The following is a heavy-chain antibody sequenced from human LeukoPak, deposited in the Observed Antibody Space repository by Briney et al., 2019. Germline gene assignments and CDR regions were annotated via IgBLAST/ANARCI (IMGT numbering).Heavy chain of an antibody. CDR2: MNPNSGNT. CDR3: ARDLDRGAFDI. D-gene: IGHD1-14*01. V-gene: IGHV1-8*01. J-gene: IGHJ3*02. Sequence: ASVKVSCKASGYTFTNYDINWVRQATGQGLEWMGWMNPNSGNTGYAQKFQGRVNMTRNTSISTAYMELSSLRLEDTAVYYCARDLDRGAFDIWGQGTMVTVSS. CDR1: GYTFTNYD.